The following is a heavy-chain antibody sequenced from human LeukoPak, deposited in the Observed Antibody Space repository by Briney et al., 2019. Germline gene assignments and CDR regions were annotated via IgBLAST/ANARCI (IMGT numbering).Heavy chain of an antibody. CDR1: GVSFSGYY. CDR2: INHSGST. J-gene: IGHJ6*02. Sequence: SETLSLTCAVYGVSFSGYYWSWIRQPPGKGLEWIGEINHSGSTNYNPSLKSRVTISVDTSKDQFSLKLSSVTAADTAVYYCARNKVHCSSTSCYFKLNYYYYGMDVWGQGTTVTVSS. CDR3: ARNKVHCSSTSCYFKLNYYYYGMDV. D-gene: IGHD2-2*01. V-gene: IGHV4-34*01.